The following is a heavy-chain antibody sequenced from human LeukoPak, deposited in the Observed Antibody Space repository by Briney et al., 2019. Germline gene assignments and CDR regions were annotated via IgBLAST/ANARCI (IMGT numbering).Heavy chain of an antibody. CDR2: IYYSGST. Sequence: SETLSLTCTVSGGSISSSSYYWGWIRQPPGKGLEWIGSIYYSGSTYYNPSLKSRVTISVDTSKNQFSLKLSSVTAADTAVYYCARDADSNGYYSPLGYWGQGTLVTVSS. D-gene: IGHD3-22*01. CDR3: ARDADSNGYYSPLGY. V-gene: IGHV4-39*07. J-gene: IGHJ4*02. CDR1: GGSISSSSYY.